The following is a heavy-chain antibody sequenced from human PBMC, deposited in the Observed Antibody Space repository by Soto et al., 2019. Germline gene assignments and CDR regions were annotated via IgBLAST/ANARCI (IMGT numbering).Heavy chain of an antibody. CDR2: ISGSGGST. J-gene: IGHJ6*02. Sequence: LRLSCAASGFTFSSYAMSWVRQAPGKGLEWVSAISGSGGSTYYADSVKGRFTISRDNSKNTLYLQMNSLRAEDTAVYYCAKEMSWTLWFGELLDYYYGMDVWGQGTTVTVSS. D-gene: IGHD3-10*01. CDR3: AKEMSWTLWFGELLDYYYGMDV. V-gene: IGHV3-23*01. CDR1: GFTFSSYA.